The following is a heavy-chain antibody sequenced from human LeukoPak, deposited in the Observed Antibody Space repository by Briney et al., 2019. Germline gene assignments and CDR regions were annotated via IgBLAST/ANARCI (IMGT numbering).Heavy chain of an antibody. CDR2: IHYSGST. J-gene: IGHJ5*02. Sequence: SETLSLTCTVSGGSISSSSYYWGWIRQPPGKGLEWIGSIHYSGSTYYNPSLKSRVTISVDTSKNQFSLKLSSVTAADTAVYYCARPYLTWFDPWGQGTLVTVSS. CDR1: GGSISSSSYY. CDR3: ARPYLTWFDP. V-gene: IGHV4-39*01.